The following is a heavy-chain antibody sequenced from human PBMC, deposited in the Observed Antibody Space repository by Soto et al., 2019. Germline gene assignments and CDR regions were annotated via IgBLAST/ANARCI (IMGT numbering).Heavy chain of an antibody. Sequence: QVQLVESGGGVVQPGRSLRLSCAASGFTFSSYAMHWVRQAPGKGLEWVAVISYDGSNKYYADSVKGRFTISRDNSKNTLYLQMNSLRAEDTAVYYCARGGELYGSGSYWDYYYCMDVWGQGTTVTVSS. CDR3: ARGGELYGSGSYWDYYYCMDV. CDR1: GFTFSSYA. J-gene: IGHJ6*02. V-gene: IGHV3-30-3*01. D-gene: IGHD3-10*01. CDR2: ISYDGSNK.